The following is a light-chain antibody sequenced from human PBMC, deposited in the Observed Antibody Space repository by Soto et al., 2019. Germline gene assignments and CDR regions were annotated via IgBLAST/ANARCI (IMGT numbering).Light chain of an antibody. CDR1: QSVLYSSNNKNY. V-gene: IGKV4-1*01. CDR2: WAS. Sequence: DIVMTQSPDSLAVSLGERATINCKSSQSVLYSSNNKNYLAWYQQKPGQPPKLLIYWASTRKSGVPDRFSGSGSGTAFTLTISSLQAEDVAVYYCQQYYSTPWTFGQGTKVEIK. CDR3: QQYYSTPWT. J-gene: IGKJ1*01.